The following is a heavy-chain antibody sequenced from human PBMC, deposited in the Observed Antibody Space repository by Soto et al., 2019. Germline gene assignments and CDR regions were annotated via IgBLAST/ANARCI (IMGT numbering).Heavy chain of an antibody. D-gene: IGHD2-2*01. CDR2: ISSSGSSI. CDR1: GFTFSSYV. V-gene: IGHV3-21*05. Sequence: GGSLRLSCAASGFTFSSYVMSWVRQAPGKGLEWLSYISSSGSSIYYADSVKGRFTISRDNAKNSLYLQMNSLRAEDTAVYYCARGPAAIYPWGQGTLVTVSS. J-gene: IGHJ5*02. CDR3: ARGPAAIYP.